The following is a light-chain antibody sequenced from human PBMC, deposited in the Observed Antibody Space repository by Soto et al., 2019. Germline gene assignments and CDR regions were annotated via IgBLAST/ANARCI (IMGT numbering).Light chain of an antibody. V-gene: IGLV2-8*01. Sequence: QCALTQPPSESGSPGQSVTISCTGTSSDVGGYNFVSWYQQHAGKAPKLLIHEVSKRPSGVPDRFSASKSGNTASLTVSGLQAEDEADYYCSSNAGPNIVLFGGGTKLTVL. J-gene: IGLJ3*02. CDR2: EVS. CDR3: SSNAGPNIVL. CDR1: SSDVGGYNF.